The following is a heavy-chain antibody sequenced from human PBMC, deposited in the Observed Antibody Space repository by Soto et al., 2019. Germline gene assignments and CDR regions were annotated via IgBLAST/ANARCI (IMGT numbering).Heavy chain of an antibody. D-gene: IGHD3-22*01. CDR3: AKDLYDRPGMAFDI. Sequence: GVLRLSCAASGFTFSSYAMSWVRQAPGEGLEWVSAISGSGGSTYYADSVKGGFTISRDNSKNTLYLQMNSLRAEDTAVYYCAKDLYDRPGMAFDIWGQGKMVTVSS. CDR1: GFTFSSYA. CDR2: ISGSGGST. V-gene: IGHV3-23*01. J-gene: IGHJ3*02.